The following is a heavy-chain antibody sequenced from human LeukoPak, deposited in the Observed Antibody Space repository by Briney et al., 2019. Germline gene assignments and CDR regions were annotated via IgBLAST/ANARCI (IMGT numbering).Heavy chain of an antibody. J-gene: IGHJ6*02. Sequence: GGSLRLSCVTSGFPFSGYWMSWVRQAPGKGLEWVAVISNDGSNKYYADSVKGRFTISRDNSKKTLYLQMNSLRVEDTAVYHCARDVGVAVAPYYYYYGMDVWGQGTTLTVSS. D-gene: IGHD6-19*01. CDR2: ISNDGSNK. V-gene: IGHV3-30-3*01. CDR3: ARDVGVAVAPYYYYYGMDV. CDR1: GFPFSGYW.